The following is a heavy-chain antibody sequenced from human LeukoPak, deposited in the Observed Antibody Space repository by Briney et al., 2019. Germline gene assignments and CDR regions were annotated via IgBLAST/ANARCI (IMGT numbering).Heavy chain of an antibody. J-gene: IGHJ4*02. V-gene: IGHV3-23*01. D-gene: IGHD6-19*01. Sequence: GGSLRLSCAASGFTFSSYAMSWVRQAPGKGLQWVSVISASGRSTYYADSVKGRFTISRDDSKNTLHLQMNSLRADDAALYYCTKGDGGWYPIDYWGQGTLVTVSS. CDR2: ISASGRST. CDR1: GFTFSSYA. CDR3: TKGDGGWYPIDY.